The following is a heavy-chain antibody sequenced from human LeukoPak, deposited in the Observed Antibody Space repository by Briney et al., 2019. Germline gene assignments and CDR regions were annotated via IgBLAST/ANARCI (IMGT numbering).Heavy chain of an antibody. CDR1: GITFSTYG. V-gene: IGHV3-30*03. CDR3: ARVKGSSTFDY. CDR2: ISYDGSNK. D-gene: IGHD2-2*01. J-gene: IGHJ4*02. Sequence: PGGSLRLSCAASGITFSTYGMHWVRQAPGKGLEWVAVISYDGSNKYYADSVKGRFTISRDNSKNTLYLQINSLRAEDTAVYYCARVKGSSTFDYWGQGTLVTVSS.